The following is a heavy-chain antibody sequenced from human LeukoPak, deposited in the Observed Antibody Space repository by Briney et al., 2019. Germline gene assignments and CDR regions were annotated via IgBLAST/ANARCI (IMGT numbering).Heavy chain of an antibody. D-gene: IGHD1-26*01. V-gene: IGHV3-23*01. CDR2: ISGSGGST. Sequence: GGSLRLSCAASGFTFSSYAMSWVRQAPGKGLEWVSVISGSGGSTYYADSVKGRFTISRDKSKNTLYLQMNSLRAEDTAVYYCAKSYYAGRGSYFDHWGQGTLVTVSS. CDR1: GFTFSSYA. J-gene: IGHJ4*02. CDR3: AKSYYAGRGSYFDH.